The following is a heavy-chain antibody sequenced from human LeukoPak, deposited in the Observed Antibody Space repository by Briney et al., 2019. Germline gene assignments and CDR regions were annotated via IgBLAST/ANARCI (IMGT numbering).Heavy chain of an antibody. J-gene: IGHJ4*02. D-gene: IGHD5-24*01. CDR3: ANFKGKDGIKDHFDY. CDR1: GFTFSTYA. CDR2: ITDSGGNT. V-gene: IGHV3-23*01. Sequence: GGSLRLSCTASGFTFSTYAMSWVRQAPGKGLEWVSAITDSGGNTYYAAPVKGRFTISRDNSKNTLYLQMNSLRAEDTAVYYCANFKGKDGIKDHFDYWGQGTLVTVSS.